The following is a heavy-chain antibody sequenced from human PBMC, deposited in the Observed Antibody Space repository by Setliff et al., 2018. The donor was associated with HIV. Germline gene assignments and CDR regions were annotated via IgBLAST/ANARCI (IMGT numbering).Heavy chain of an antibody. J-gene: IGHJ6*02. D-gene: IGHD5-18*01. CDR2: IIPILGTA. V-gene: IGHV1-69*10. Sequence: SVKVSCKASGYTFTDYYMHWVQQAPGQGLEWMGGIIPILGTANYAQNFQGRLTITADKSTSTTYMELSSLRSEDTAIYYCARGIQLWSNYGMDVWGQGTTVTVSS. CDR1: GYTFTDYY. CDR3: ARGIQLWSNYGMDV.